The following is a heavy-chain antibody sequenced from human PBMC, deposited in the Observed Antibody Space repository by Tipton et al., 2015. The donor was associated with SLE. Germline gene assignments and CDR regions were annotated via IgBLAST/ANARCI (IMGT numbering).Heavy chain of an antibody. CDR1: GGSFSGYY. D-gene: IGHD2-8*01. CDR3: ARGIMADHDY. J-gene: IGHJ4*02. CDR2: INHSGST. V-gene: IGHV4-34*01. Sequence: TLSLTCAVHGGSFSGYYCSWIRQPPGKGLEWIGEINHSGSTNYNPSLKSRVTISVYTSKNQFSLKLSSVTAADTAVYYCARGIMADHDYWGQGTLVTVSS.